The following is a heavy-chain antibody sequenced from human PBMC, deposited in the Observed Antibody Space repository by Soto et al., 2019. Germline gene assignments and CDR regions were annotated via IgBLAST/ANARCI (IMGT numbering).Heavy chain of an antibody. Sequence: VGSLRVSCAASGFTFSSYAMHWVRQAPGKGLEWVAVISYDGSNKYYADSVKGRFTISRDNSKNTLYLQMNSLRAEDTAVYYCARATYSSSWYLFDYWGQGTLVTVSS. J-gene: IGHJ4*02. D-gene: IGHD6-13*01. CDR2: ISYDGSNK. CDR1: GFTFSSYA. V-gene: IGHV3-30-3*01. CDR3: ARATYSSSWYLFDY.